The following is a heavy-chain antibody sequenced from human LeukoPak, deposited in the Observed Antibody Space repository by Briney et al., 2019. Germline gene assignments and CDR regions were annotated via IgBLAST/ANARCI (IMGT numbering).Heavy chain of an antibody. J-gene: IGHJ4*02. CDR3: ASGYYDSSGYFQLRLDYFDY. CDR2: IIPIFGTA. Sequence: SVKVSCKASGYTFTGYYMHWVRQAPGQGLEWMGGIIPIFGTANYAQKFQGRVTITADESTSTAYMELSSLRSEDTAVYYCASGYYDSSGYFQLRLDYFDYWGQGTLVTVSS. D-gene: IGHD3-22*01. CDR1: GYTFTGYY. V-gene: IGHV1-69*13.